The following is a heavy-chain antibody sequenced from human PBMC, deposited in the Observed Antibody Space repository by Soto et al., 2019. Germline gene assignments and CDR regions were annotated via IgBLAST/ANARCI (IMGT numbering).Heavy chain of an antibody. CDR2: ISYDGSNK. J-gene: IGHJ6*02. D-gene: IGHD1-1*01. CDR3: ARGRTGTYVYGMDV. V-gene: IGHV3-30-3*01. CDR1: GFTFSSYA. Sequence: QVQLVESGGGVVQPGRSLRLSCAASGFTFSSYAMHWVRQAPGKGLEWVAVISYDGSNKYYADSVKGRFTISRDNSKNTLYLQMNRLRAEDTAVYYCARGRTGTYVYGMDVWGQGTTVTVSS.